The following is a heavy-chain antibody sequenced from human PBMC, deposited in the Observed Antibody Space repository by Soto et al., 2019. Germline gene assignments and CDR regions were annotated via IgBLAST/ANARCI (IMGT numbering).Heavy chain of an antibody. V-gene: IGHV1-69*13. CDR2: IIPIFGTA. Sequence: SVKVSCKASGGTFSSYAIGWVRQAPGQGLEWMGGIIPIFGTANYAQKFQGRVTITADESTSTAYMELSSLRSEDTAVYYCARKDTAMVTLYYGMDVWGQGTTVTVSS. CDR3: ARKDTAMVTLYYGMDV. D-gene: IGHD5-18*01. CDR1: GGTFSSYA. J-gene: IGHJ6*02.